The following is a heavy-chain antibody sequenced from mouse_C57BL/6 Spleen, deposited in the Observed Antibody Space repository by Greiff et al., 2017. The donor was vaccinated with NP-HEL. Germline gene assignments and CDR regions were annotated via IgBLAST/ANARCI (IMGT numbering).Heavy chain of an antibody. CDR1: GFTFSDYG. Sequence: EVQLVESGGGLVKPGGSLKLSCAASGFTFSDYGMHWVRQAPEKGLEWVAYISSGSSTIYYADTVKGRSTISRDNAKNPLFLQITILSSEDPAIYYYASDDYDSSYSLYDYWGQGTTLTVSS. CDR2: ISSGSSTI. J-gene: IGHJ2*01. D-gene: IGHD1-1*01. CDR3: ASDDYDSSYSLYDY. V-gene: IGHV5-17*01.